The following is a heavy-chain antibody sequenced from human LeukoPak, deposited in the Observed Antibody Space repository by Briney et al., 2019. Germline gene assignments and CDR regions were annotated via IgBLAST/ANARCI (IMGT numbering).Heavy chain of an antibody. V-gene: IGHV3-13*01. CDR2: IGTAGDT. J-gene: IGHJ4*02. D-gene: IGHD1-26*01. CDR3: ARDPTYYLRYGYFDS. CDR1: GFTFSSYD. Sequence: PGGSLRLSCAASGFTFSSYDMHWVRQATGKGLEWVSAIGTAGDTYYPGSVKGRFTISRDNANNVLYLQMNSLRAEDTAVYYCARDPTYYLRYGYFDSWGQGTLVTVSS.